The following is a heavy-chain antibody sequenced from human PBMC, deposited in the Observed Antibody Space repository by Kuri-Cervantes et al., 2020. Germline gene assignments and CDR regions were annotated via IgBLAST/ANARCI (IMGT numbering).Heavy chain of an antibody. Sequence: ASVKVSCKTSGYTFSTYAINWLRQAPGQGPEWVGWISVYSGDTNYSPRLQGRVTMTTDTSTSTAYMELRSLRSDDTAVYYCASGEYYSDYWGQGTLVTVSS. V-gene: IGHV1-18*01. CDR1: GYTFSTYA. J-gene: IGHJ4*02. D-gene: IGHD2/OR15-2a*01. CDR3: ASGEYYSDY. CDR2: ISVYSGDT.